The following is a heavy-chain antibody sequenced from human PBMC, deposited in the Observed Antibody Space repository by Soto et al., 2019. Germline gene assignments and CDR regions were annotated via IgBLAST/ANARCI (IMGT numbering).Heavy chain of an antibody. Sequence: QVQLVQSGAEVKKPGASVKVSCKASGYTFTSYGVSWVRQAPGQGLEWMGWISGYNGNTNYAQKLQGKVTMTTDTSTSTAYMELRSLGSDDTAVYYCARAGKYYYGSGSPYYYGMDVWGQGITVPVSS. D-gene: IGHD3-10*01. CDR1: GYTFTSYG. V-gene: IGHV1-18*04. CDR2: ISGYNGNT. CDR3: ARAGKYYYGSGSPYYYGMDV. J-gene: IGHJ6*02.